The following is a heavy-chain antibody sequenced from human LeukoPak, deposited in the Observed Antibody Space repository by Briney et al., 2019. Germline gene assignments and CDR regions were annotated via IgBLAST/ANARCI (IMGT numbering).Heavy chain of an antibody. CDR3: ARNVLLWFGELLFEFDY. J-gene: IGHJ4*02. Sequence: ASVKVSCKASGYTFTGYYMHWVRQAPGQGLEWMGWINPNSGGTNYAQKFQGRVTMTRDTSISTAYMELSRLRSDDTAVYYCARNVLLWFGELLFEFDYWGQGTLVTVSS. CDR1: GYTFTGYY. D-gene: IGHD3-10*01. CDR2: INPNSGGT. V-gene: IGHV1-2*02.